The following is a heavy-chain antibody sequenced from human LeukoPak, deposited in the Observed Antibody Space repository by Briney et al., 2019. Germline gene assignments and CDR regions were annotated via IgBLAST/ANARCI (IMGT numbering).Heavy chain of an antibody. CDR1: GFTFSRYS. Sequence: KSGGSLRLSCAASGFTFSRYSMNWVRQAPGKGLEWVSSISTVSRYIYYADSVKGRFTISRDNAKSLLYLQMNNLRAEDTAVYYCARVIEDSGSYFCDYWGQGTQVTVSS. D-gene: IGHD1-26*01. V-gene: IGHV3-21*06. CDR3: ARVIEDSGSYFCDY. J-gene: IGHJ4*02. CDR2: ISTVSRYI.